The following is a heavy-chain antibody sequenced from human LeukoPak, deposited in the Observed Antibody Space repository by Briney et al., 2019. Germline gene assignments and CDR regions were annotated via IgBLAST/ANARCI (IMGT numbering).Heavy chain of an antibody. CDR2: IYYSGST. D-gene: IGHD2-21*02. CDR1: SDSIYSSNYY. J-gene: IGHJ4*02. V-gene: IGHV4-39*01. CDR3: ARAAYCGGDCYLFDY. Sequence: ETSETLSLTCTVSSDSIYSSNYYWGWIRQPPGKGLEWIGSIYYSGSTYYNSSLKSRVTISVDTSTNQFSLKLSSLTAADTAVYYCARAAYCGGDCYLFDYWGQGTLVTVFS.